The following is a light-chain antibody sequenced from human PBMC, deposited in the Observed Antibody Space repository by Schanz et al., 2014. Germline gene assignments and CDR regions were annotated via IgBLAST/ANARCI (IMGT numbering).Light chain of an antibody. CDR2: EVS. Sequence: QSALTQPPSASGSPGQSVTISCTGTSSDVGGYNYVSWFQQPPGKVPKLMIYEVSKRPSGVPDRFSGSKSGNTASLTVSGLQAEDEADYYCSSYAGSNNPVVFGGGTKLTVL. CDR3: SSYAGSNNPVV. V-gene: IGLV2-8*01. J-gene: IGLJ2*01. CDR1: SSDVGGYNY.